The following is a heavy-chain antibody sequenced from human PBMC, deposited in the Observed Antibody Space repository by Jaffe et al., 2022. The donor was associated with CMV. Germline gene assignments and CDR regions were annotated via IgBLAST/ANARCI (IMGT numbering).Heavy chain of an antibody. CDR3: ATWAGLGYFDY. J-gene: IGHJ4*02. D-gene: IGHD7-27*01. V-gene: IGHV4-59*01. CDR1: GGSISSYY. CDR2: IYYSGST. Sequence: QVQLQESGPGLVKPSETLSLTCTVSGGSISSYYWSWIRQPPGKGLEWIGYIYYSGSTNYNPSLKSRVTISVDTSKNQFSLKLSSVTAADTAVYYCATWAGLGYFDYWGQGTLVTVSS.